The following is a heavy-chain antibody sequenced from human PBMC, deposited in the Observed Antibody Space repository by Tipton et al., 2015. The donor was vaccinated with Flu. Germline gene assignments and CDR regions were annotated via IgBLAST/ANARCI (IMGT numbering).Heavy chain of an antibody. CDR3: ATLAITALYDFDY. D-gene: IGHD1-20*01. V-gene: IGHV4-31*03. CDR1: GGSIGSSTYY. CDR2: ILGNGNT. Sequence: TLSLTCTVFGGSIGSSTYYWGWIRQPPGKGLEWIGHILGNGNTFYKPSLKSRFTLSLDTSKTQFSLNVTSVTAADTAVYYCATLAITALYDFDYWGQGTLVTVSS. J-gene: IGHJ4*02.